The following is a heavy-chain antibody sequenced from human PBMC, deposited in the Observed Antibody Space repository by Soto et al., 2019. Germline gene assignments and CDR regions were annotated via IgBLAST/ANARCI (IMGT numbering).Heavy chain of an antibody. D-gene: IGHD6-19*01. J-gene: IGHJ6*02. CDR3: ARDDIPGVAVATYGLDV. CDR2: IWYDESRE. V-gene: IGHV3-33*01. Sequence: LRLSCAASGFNFRSYGMHWVRQAPGKGLEWVAVIWYDESREYYADSVKGRFTISRDNSKNTLYLQMNSLRAEDTAVYYCARDDIPGVAVATYGLDVWGQGTTVTVSS. CDR1: GFNFRSYG.